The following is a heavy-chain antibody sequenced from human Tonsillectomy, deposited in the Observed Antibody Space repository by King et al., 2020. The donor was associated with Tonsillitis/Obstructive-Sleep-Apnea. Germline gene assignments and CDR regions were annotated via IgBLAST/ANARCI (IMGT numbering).Heavy chain of an antibody. V-gene: IGHV4-31*03. CDR1: GGSISSGTYY. D-gene: IGHD4-11*01. CDR2: ISYSGNT. CDR3: SRSTEYSNSETY. Sequence: QLQESGPGLVKPSQTLSLTCTVSGGSISSGTYYWGWYRQHPGKGPEWIGVISYSGNTFYNPSLKSRVTISVEASETQFSLSLKSVTVADTAEYYCSRSTEYSNSETYWGQGSLVTVS. J-gene: IGHJ4*02.